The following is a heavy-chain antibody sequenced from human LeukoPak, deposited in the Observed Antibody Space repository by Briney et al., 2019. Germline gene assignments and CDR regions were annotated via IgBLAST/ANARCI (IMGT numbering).Heavy chain of an antibody. V-gene: IGHV4-34*01. J-gene: IGHJ6*03. D-gene: IGHD4-23*01. CDR1: GFTFSSYS. CDR2: INHSGNT. CDR3: ARREPHGDYGGKIRYYYYMDV. Sequence: PGGSLRLSCAASGFTFSSYSMNWVRQPPGKGLEWIGEINHSGNTNSNPSLKSRVTMSVDTSKNQFSLKLSSLTAADTAMYYCARREPHGDYGGKIRYYYYMDVWGKGTTITISS.